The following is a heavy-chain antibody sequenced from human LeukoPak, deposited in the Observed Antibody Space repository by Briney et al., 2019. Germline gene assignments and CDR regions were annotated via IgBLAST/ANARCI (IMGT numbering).Heavy chain of an antibody. V-gene: IGHV1-8*03. D-gene: IGHD6-13*01. CDR2: MNPNSGNT. CDR3: ARLIAAAGTVNWFDP. Sequence: ASVTVSCKASVYTFTSYDINWVRQATGQGREWMGWMNPNSGNTGYAQKFQGRVTITRNTSISTAYMELSSLRSEDTAVYYCARLIAAAGTVNWFDPWGQGTLVTVSS. J-gene: IGHJ5*02. CDR1: VYTFTSYD.